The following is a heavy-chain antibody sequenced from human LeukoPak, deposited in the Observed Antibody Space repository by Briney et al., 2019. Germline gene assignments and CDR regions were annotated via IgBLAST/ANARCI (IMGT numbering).Heavy chain of an antibody. Sequence: TGGSLRLSCAASGFTFSSYAMSWVRQAPGKGLKWVSAISGSGGSTYYADSVKGRFTISRDNSKNTLYLQMNSLRAEDTAVYYCAKVSNDFWSGYFYYFDYWGQGTLVTVSS. CDR3: AKVSNDFWSGYFYYFDY. CDR1: GFTFSSYA. J-gene: IGHJ4*02. V-gene: IGHV3-23*01. CDR2: ISGSGGST. D-gene: IGHD3-3*01.